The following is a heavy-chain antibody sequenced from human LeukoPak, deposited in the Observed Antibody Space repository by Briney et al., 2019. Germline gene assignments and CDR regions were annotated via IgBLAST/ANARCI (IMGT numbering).Heavy chain of an antibody. Sequence: GGSLRLSCAASGFTFSSYWMHWVRQAPGKGLVWVSRINTDGSSTSYADSVKGRFTISRDNAKNTLYLQMNSLRAEDTALYYCAKGPLIEVAGTTWHYWGQGTLVTVSS. CDR3: AKGPLIEVAGTTWHY. V-gene: IGHV3-74*01. D-gene: IGHD6-19*01. CDR1: GFTFSSYW. CDR2: INTDGSST. J-gene: IGHJ4*02.